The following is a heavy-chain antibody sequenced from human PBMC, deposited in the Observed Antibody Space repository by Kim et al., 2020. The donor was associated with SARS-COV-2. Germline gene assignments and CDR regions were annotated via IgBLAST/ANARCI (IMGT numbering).Heavy chain of an antibody. CDR3: ARVLEYQGEDH. D-gene: IGHD1-1*01. CDR2: INTLSGNT. J-gene: IGHJ4*02. CDR1: GYSFTTHA. Sequence: ASVKVSCKASGYSFTTHAMHWVRQAPGQRLEWLGWINTLSGNTKYSPNLQGRVTITRDTSASTVYMELSSVRSEDTAVYYCARVLEYQGEDHWGQGTLVTVSS. V-gene: IGHV1-3*04.